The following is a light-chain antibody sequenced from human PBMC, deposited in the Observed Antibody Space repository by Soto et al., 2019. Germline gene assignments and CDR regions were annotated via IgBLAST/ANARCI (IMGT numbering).Light chain of an antibody. CDR1: SSNIGSNY. CDR3: AAWDDSVSGWV. J-gene: IGLJ3*02. V-gene: IGLV1-47*01. Sequence: QSVLTQPPSASGTPGQRVTISCSGSSSNIGSNYVYWYQQFPGTAPKLLIYRNNQRPSGVPDRFSGSKSGTSASLAISGLRSEDEADYYCAAWDDSVSGWVFGGGTKLTVL. CDR2: RNN.